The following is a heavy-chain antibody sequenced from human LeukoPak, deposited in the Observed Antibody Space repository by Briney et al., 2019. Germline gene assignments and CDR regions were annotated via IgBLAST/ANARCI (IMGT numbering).Heavy chain of an antibody. CDR3: SRVYYYMDV. V-gene: IGHV3-48*03. Sequence: GGSLRLSCAASGFTFSSYEMNWVRQAPGKGLEWVSYISSSGSTIYYADSVKGRLTSSRDNAKNSLYLQMNSLRAEDTAVYYCSRVYYYMDVWGKGTAVTVSS. J-gene: IGHJ6*03. CDR2: ISSSGSTI. CDR1: GFTFSSYE.